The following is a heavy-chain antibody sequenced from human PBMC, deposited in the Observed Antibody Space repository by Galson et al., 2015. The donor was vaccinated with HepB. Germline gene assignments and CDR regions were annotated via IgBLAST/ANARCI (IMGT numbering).Heavy chain of an antibody. V-gene: IGHV4-39*01. D-gene: IGHD1-26*01. CDR3: VSLVGASPGYC. Sequence: LSLTCTVSGDSVSRGSYYWGWIRQPPGKGLVWIGSVYYTGDTYYNPPLKSRVTVSMDTSKNQFSLKLRSVTAADTAVYYCVSLVGASPGYCWGQGTLVTVSS. CDR1: GDSVSRGSYY. J-gene: IGHJ4*02. CDR2: VYYTGDT.